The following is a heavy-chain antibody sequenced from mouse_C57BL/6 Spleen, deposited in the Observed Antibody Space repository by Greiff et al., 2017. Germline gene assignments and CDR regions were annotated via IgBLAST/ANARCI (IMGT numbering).Heavy chain of an antibody. CDR1: GFNIKDDY. CDR3: ARTAQATSYYYAMDY. V-gene: IGHV14-4*01. J-gene: IGHJ4*01. CDR2: IDPENGDT. D-gene: IGHD3-2*02. Sequence: SGAELVRPGASVKLSCTASGFNIKDDYMHWVKQRPEQGLEWIGWIDPENGDTEYASKFKGKATFTADTSSNTAYMQLSSLTTEDSAIYYCARTAQATSYYYAMDYWGQGTSVTVSS.